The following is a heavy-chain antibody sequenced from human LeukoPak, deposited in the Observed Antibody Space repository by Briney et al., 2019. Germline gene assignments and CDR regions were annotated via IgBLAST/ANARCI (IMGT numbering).Heavy chain of an antibody. CDR1: GYSINSDYF. Sequence: PSETLSLTCAVSGYSINSDYFWGWIRQPPGKGLEWIGSIYHSGSTYYNPSLKSRVPISVFTSKNQFSLRLSSVTAADTAVYYCARILTISYYFDYWGQGALVTVSS. D-gene: IGHD3-10*01. CDR3: ARILTISYYFDY. CDR2: IYHSGST. V-gene: IGHV4-38-2*01. J-gene: IGHJ4*02.